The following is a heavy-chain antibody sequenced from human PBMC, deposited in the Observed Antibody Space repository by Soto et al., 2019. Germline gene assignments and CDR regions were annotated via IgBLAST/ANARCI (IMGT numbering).Heavy chain of an antibody. CDR3: ARETKAAAGTVYVRLDY. J-gene: IGHJ4*02. D-gene: IGHD6-13*01. V-gene: IGHV3-30-3*01. Sequence: PGGSLRLSCAASGFTFSSYAMHWVRQAPGKGLEWVAVISYDGSNKYYADSVKGRFTISRDNSKNTLYLQMNSLRAEDTAVYYCARETKAAAGTVYVRLDYWGQGTLVTVSS. CDR2: ISYDGSNK. CDR1: GFTFSSYA.